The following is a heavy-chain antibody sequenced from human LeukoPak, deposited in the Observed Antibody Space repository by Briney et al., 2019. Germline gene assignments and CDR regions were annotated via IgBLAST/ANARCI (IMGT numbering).Heavy chain of an antibody. Sequence: GGPLRLSCAASGFTFSSYAMSWVRQAPGKGLEWVSAISGSGGSTYYADSVKGRFTISRDNSKNTLYLQMNSLRAEDTAEYYCAKQRAASTVPYYFDYWGQGTLVTVSS. V-gene: IGHV3-23*01. CDR3: AKQRAASTVPYYFDY. CDR1: GFTFSSYA. D-gene: IGHD2-15*01. J-gene: IGHJ4*02. CDR2: ISGSGGST.